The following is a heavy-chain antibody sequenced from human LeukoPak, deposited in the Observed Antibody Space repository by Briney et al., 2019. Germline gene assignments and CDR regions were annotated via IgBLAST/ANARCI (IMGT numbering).Heavy chain of an antibody. CDR2: ISYDGSNK. CDR3: ARRGGIAATGFLDY. Sequence: GGSLRLSYAASGFTFSSYAMHWVRQAPGKGLEWVAVISYDGSNKYYADSVKGRFTISRDNSKNTLYLQMNSLRAEDTAVYYCARRGGIAATGFLDYGGQGTLVTVSS. D-gene: IGHD6-13*01. V-gene: IGHV3-30*04. J-gene: IGHJ4*02. CDR1: GFTFSSYA.